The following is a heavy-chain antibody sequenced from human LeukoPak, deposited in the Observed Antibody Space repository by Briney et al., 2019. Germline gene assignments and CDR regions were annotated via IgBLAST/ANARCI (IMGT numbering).Heavy chain of an antibody. CDR3: ARDWGYCDSTSCHVFDY. CDR1: GFSVSSNY. Sequence: GGSLRLSCAASGFSVSSNYMSCVRQAPGKGLEWVSVIYIDGTTYYADSVKGRLTISRDKSKNTVYLQMNSLRPEDTAVYYCARDWGYCDSTSCHVFDYWGQGTLVTVSS. CDR2: IYIDGTT. J-gene: IGHJ4*02. D-gene: IGHD2-2*01. V-gene: IGHV3-53*01.